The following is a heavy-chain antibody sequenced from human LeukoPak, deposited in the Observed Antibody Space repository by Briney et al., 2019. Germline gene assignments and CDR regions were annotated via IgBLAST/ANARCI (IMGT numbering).Heavy chain of an antibody. D-gene: IGHD2-2*01. J-gene: IGHJ4*02. V-gene: IGHV1-2*02. Sequence: ASVKVSCKASGYTFTCYYMHWVRQAPGQGLEWMGWINPNSGGTNYAQKFQGRVTMTRDTSISTAYMELSRLRSDDTAVYYCARETRSSTSWYPDYWGQGTLVTVSS. CDR3: ARETRSSTSWYPDY. CDR1: GYTFTCYY. CDR2: INPNSGGT.